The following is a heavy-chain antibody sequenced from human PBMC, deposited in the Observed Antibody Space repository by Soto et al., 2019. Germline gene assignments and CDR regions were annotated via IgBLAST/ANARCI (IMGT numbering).Heavy chain of an antibody. CDR2: IYYSGSI. CDR3: AKSLWDTSGWKTDY. J-gene: IGHJ4*02. Sequence: QVQLQESGPGLVKPSETLSLTCTVSGDSISSLYWSWIRQPPGEGLEWIGYIYYSGSINYNPSLKGRVTISVDPSKNQFSLRLSSVTAADTAVYYCAKSLWDTSGWKTDYWGQGTLVTVSS. V-gene: IGHV4-59*01. D-gene: IGHD6-19*01. CDR1: GDSISSLY.